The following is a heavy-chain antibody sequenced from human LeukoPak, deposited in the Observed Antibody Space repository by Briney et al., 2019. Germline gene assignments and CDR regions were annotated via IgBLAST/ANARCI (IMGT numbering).Heavy chain of an antibody. D-gene: IGHD3-10*01. Sequence: PGGSLRLSCAASGFTFSSYEMNWVRQAPGKGLEWVSYISSSSSTIYYADSVKGRFTISRDNAKNSLYLQMNSLRDEDTAVYYCASEFYGSGSSIDYWGQGTLVTVSS. J-gene: IGHJ4*02. CDR1: GFTFSSYE. CDR2: ISSSSSTI. V-gene: IGHV3-48*02. CDR3: ASEFYGSGSSIDY.